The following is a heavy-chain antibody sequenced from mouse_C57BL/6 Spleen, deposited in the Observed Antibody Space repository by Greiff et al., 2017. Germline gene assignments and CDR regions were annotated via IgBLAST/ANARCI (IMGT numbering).Heavy chain of an antibody. J-gene: IGHJ2*01. D-gene: IGHD3-1*01. CDR3: AYTGRFYFDY. CDR2: INPNTGGN. CDR1: GYTFTDYY. V-gene: IGHV1-26*01. Sequence: EVQLQQSGPELVQPGASVKLSCKASGYTFTDYYMNWVKQSPGKSLEWIGDINPNTGGNSSNQKFKGKARLTFARAASTAYMELRSLTSGDAAVYYCAYTGRFYFDYWGQGTTLTVSS.